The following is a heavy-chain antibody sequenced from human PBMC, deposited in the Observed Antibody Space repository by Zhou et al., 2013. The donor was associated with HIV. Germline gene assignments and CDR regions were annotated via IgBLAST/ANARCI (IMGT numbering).Heavy chain of an antibody. CDR1: GYTFTSYS. D-gene: IGHD2-2*01. V-gene: IGHV1-18*01. CDR2: ISPYNGNT. J-gene: IGHJ4*02. Sequence: QVELVQSGAEVKKSGASMKVSCKTSGYTFTSYSISWVRQAPGHGLEWMGWISPYNGNTNYAQKFQGRVTMTTDTSTRTAYMELRSLKSDDTAVYYCARLGPPCSTPTCYYNFDYWGQGTLVTVS. CDR3: ARLGPPCSTPTCYYNFDY.